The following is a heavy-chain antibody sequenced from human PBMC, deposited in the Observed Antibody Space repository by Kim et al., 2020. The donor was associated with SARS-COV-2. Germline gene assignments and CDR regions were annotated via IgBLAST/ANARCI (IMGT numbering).Heavy chain of an antibody. J-gene: IGHJ6*02. CDR2: IIPTIGTT. CDR3: ARDDRHCSGGSCYNYNYYGMDV. CDR1: GGTFSNYA. D-gene: IGHD2-15*01. Sequence: SVKVSCKASGGTFSNYAISWVRQAPGQGLEWMVGIIPTIGTTNYAQKFQGRVTISADESTSTAHMELNSLRSEDTAVYYCARDDRHCSGGSCYNYNYYGMDVWGQGTTVTVSS. V-gene: IGHV1-69*13.